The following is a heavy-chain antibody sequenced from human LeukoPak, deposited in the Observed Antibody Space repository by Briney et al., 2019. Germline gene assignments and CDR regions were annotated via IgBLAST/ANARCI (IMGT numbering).Heavy chain of an antibody. V-gene: IGHV1-2*02. D-gene: IGHD3-22*01. CDR2: INPNSGGT. CDR1: GYTFTVYY. CDR3: ARSVYYYDSSAPDY. Sequence: GASVTVSFKASGYTFTVYYMHWVRQAPGQGLEWMGWINPNSGGTNYAQKFQGRVTMTRDTSISTAYMELSRLRSDDTAVYYCARSVYYYDSSAPDYWGQGTLVTVSS. J-gene: IGHJ4*02.